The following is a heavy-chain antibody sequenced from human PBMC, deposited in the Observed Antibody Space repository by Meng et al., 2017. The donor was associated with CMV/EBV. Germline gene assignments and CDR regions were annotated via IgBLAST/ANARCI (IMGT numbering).Heavy chain of an antibody. V-gene: IGHV4-30-4*08. Sequence: QRPQEELVPALAEPSQPMSPTCVASGASVGTDNCFGSWCRQPPGERLVWMRYSRYSGATHYSPSHASRVVISIDPSKNQFSLKLTSVSAADTAIYYCVREVIHAAETDGFDIWGQGTMVTVSS. CDR1: GASVGTDNCF. D-gene: IGHD3-16*02. CDR2: SRYSGAT. CDR3: VREVIHAAETDGFDI. J-gene: IGHJ3*02.